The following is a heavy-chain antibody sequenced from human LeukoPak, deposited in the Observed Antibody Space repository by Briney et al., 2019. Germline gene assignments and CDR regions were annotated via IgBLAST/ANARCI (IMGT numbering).Heavy chain of an antibody. CDR3: ARDYASNVPFDY. D-gene: IGHD3-16*01. V-gene: IGHV1-46*01. CDR2: INPSGGST. J-gene: IGHJ4*02. Sequence: ASVKVSCKASGYTFTSYYMHWVRQARGQGLEWMGIINPSGGSTSYAQKFQGRVTMTRDTSTSTVYMELSSLRSEDTAVYYCARDYASNVPFDYWGQGTLVTVSS. CDR1: GYTFTSYY.